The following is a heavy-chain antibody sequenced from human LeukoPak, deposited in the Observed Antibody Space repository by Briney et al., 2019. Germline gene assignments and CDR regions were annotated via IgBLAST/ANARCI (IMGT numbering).Heavy chain of an antibody. J-gene: IGHJ4*02. CDR2: ISGSGGST. CDR1: GFTFSSYG. CDR3: TTDYYDILTGFYGPEG. D-gene: IGHD3-9*01. V-gene: IGHV3-23*01. Sequence: GGSLRLSCAASGFTFSSYGMSWVRQAPGKGLEWVSAISGSGGSTYYADSVKGRFTISRDNSKNTLYLQINSLKTEDTAVYYCTTDYYDILTGFYGPEGWGQGTLVTVSS.